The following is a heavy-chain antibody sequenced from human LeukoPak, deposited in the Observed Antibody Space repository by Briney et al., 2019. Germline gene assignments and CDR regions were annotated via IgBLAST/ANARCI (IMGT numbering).Heavy chain of an antibody. Sequence: PGGSLRLSCAASGFTFSNYAMAWVRQAPGKGLEWVSGISGNGGKVYYADSVKGRFTISRDNFKNTLDLQMNSLRGEDTAVYFCAKRDYYDSSGYASLFGHWGQGTLATVSP. J-gene: IGHJ4*02. D-gene: IGHD3-22*01. CDR3: AKRDYYDSSGYASLFGH. CDR1: GFTFSNYA. V-gene: IGHV3-23*01. CDR2: ISGNGGKV.